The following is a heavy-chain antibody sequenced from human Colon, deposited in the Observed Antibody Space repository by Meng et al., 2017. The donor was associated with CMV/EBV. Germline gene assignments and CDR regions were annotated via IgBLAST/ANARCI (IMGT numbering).Heavy chain of an antibody. Sequence: GSLRLSCTVSGDSIRSSGYYWAWIRQPPGKGLEWIGSMFYSGSTYYSASLKSRVTMSIDTSKNQVSLKLTSVTAADTAVYYCARATRITTTGTRVFDYWGQGTLVTVSS. D-gene: IGHD1/OR15-1a*01. CDR1: GDSIRSSGYY. J-gene: IGHJ4*02. CDR3: ARATRITTTGTRVFDY. V-gene: IGHV4-39*07. CDR2: MFYSGST.